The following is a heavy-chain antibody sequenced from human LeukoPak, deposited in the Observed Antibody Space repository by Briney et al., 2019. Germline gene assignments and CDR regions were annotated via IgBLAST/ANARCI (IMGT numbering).Heavy chain of an antibody. D-gene: IGHD1-14*01. CDR2: ISWNSGSI. CDR3: AKDIATGNRLYYFDY. J-gene: IGHJ4*02. CDR1: GFTFDDYD. Sequence: PGGSLRLSCAASGFTFDDYDMHWVRHAPGKGLEWVSGISWNSGSIIYADSVKGRFTISRDNAKNSIYMQMNSLRAEDTALYYCAKDIATGNRLYYFDYWGQGTLVTVSS. V-gene: IGHV3-9*01.